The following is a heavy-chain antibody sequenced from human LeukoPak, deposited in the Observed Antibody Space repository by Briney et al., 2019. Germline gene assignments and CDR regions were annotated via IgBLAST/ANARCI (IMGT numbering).Heavy chain of an antibody. J-gene: IGHJ4*02. Sequence: GGSLRLSCAASGFTVSSNYMSWVRQAPGKWLEWVSVIYSGGSTYYADSVKGRFTISRDNSKNTLYLQMNSLRAEDTAVYYCARGGSYDSSGYMVDYWGQGTLVTVSS. V-gene: IGHV3-53*01. CDR1: GFTVSSNY. CDR2: IYSGGST. D-gene: IGHD3-22*01. CDR3: ARGGSYDSSGYMVDY.